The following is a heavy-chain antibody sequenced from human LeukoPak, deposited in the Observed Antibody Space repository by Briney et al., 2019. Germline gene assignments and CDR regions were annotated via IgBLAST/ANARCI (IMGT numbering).Heavy chain of an antibody. Sequence: GGSLRLSCAASGFTVSSNYMTWVRQAPGKGLEWVSLIYSAGGTYYTDSVKGRFTISRRSSKNTLYLQMNSLRGEDTAVYYCARFLGRITISGVVPYGMGVWGQGTTVTVSS. CDR2: IYSAGGT. CDR1: GFTVSSNY. D-gene: IGHD3-3*01. V-gene: IGHV3-53*04. CDR3: ARFLGRITISGVVPYGMGV. J-gene: IGHJ6*02.